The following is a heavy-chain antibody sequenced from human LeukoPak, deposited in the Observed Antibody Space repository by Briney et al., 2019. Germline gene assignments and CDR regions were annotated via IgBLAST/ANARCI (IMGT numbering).Heavy chain of an antibody. CDR1: GGSISSGGYY. Sequence: SQTLSLTCTVSGGSISSGGYYWSWIRRHPGEGLEWIGYIYYSGSTYYNPSLKSRVTISVDTSKNQFSLKLSSVTAADTAVYYCARDGEYCSGGSCYDGMDVWGQGTTVTVSS. V-gene: IGHV4-31*03. CDR3: ARDGEYCSGGSCYDGMDV. J-gene: IGHJ6*02. CDR2: IYYSGST. D-gene: IGHD2-15*01.